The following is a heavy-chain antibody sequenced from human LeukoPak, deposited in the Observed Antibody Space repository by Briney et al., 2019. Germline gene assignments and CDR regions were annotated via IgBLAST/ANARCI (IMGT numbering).Heavy chain of an antibody. J-gene: IGHJ3*02. Sequence: SETLSLTCAVSGGSISSGGYSWSWIRQPPGKGLEWIGYIYHSGSTYYNPSLKSRVTISVDTSKNQFSLKLSSVTAADTAVYYCASDTAMVTDDAFDIWGQGTMVTVSS. D-gene: IGHD5-18*01. CDR2: IYHSGST. CDR3: ASDTAMVTDDAFDI. V-gene: IGHV4-30-2*01. CDR1: GGSISSGGYS.